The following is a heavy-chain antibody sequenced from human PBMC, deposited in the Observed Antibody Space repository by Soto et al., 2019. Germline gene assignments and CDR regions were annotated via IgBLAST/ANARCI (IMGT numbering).Heavy chain of an antibody. CDR1: GYTFTSYD. CDR2: MNPNSGNT. Sequence: QVQLVQSGAEVKKPGASVKVSCKASGYTFTSYDINWVRQATGQGLEWMGWMNPNSGNTGYAQKFQGRVTMTRNTXXXXXXXXXXXXXXXXTAVYYCARERSSGWYVDYWGQGTLVTVSS. V-gene: IGHV1-8*01. D-gene: IGHD6-19*01. J-gene: IGHJ4*02. CDR3: ARERSSGWYVDY.